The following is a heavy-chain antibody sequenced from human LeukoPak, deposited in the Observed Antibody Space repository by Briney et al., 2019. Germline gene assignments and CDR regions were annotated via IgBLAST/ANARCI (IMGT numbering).Heavy chain of an antibody. J-gene: IGHJ6*03. CDR3: ARRYYYYYMDV. CDR2: INHSGST. V-gene: IGHV4-34*01. Sequence: SETLSLTYAVYGGSFSGYYWSWIRQAPGKGLEWIGEINHSGSTNYNPSLKSRVTISVDTSKNQFSLKLSSVTAADTAVYYCARRYYYYYMDVWGKGTTVTVSS. CDR1: GGSFSGYY.